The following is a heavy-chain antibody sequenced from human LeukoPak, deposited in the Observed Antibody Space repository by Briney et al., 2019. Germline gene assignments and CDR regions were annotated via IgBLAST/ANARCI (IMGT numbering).Heavy chain of an antibody. V-gene: IGHV1-2*04. Sequence: ASVKVSCKASGYTFTSYGISWVRQAPGQGLEWMGWINPNSGGTNYAQKFQGWVTMTRDTSISTAYMELSRLRSDDTAVYYCARDLAAGTGIFDYWGQGTLVTVSS. J-gene: IGHJ4*02. D-gene: IGHD6-19*01. CDR3: ARDLAAGTGIFDY. CDR1: GYTFTSYG. CDR2: INPNSGGT.